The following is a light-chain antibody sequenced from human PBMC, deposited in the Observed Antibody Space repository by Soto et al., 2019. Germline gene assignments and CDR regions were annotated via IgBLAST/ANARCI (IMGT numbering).Light chain of an antibody. J-gene: IGKJ1*01. CDR3: QQRSNWPRT. CDR2: DTS. V-gene: IGKV3D-20*02. Sequence: EIVFSQSPGTLSLSPGERATLSCRASQSVISTYLAWYQQKPGQAPRLLIYDTSTRATGVPTRFSGSRSGAEFTLTINSLQSEDFAVYYCQQRSNWPRTFGQGTKVDIK. CDR1: QSVISTY.